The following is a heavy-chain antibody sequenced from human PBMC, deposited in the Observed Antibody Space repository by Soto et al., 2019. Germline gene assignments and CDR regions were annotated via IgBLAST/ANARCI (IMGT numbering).Heavy chain of an antibody. CDR2: ISAYNGNT. V-gene: IGHV1-18*01. Sequence: GASVKVSCKASGYTFTSYGISWVRQAPGQGLEWMGWISAYNGNTNYAQKLQGRVTMTTDTSTSTAYMELRSLRSDDTAVYYCARAGYCISTSCYFERDYYYYYGMDVWGQGTTVTVSS. D-gene: IGHD2-2*01. J-gene: IGHJ6*02. CDR1: GYTFTSYG. CDR3: ARAGYCISTSCYFERDYYYYYGMDV.